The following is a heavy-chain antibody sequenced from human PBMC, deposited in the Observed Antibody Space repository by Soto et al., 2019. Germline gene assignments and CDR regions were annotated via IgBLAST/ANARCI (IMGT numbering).Heavy chain of an antibody. CDR2: IYHSGYT. V-gene: IGHV4-30-2*01. D-gene: IGHD3-10*01. J-gene: IGHJ5*02. CDR1: GGSISSGGYS. CDR3: ARDQLGGNWFDP. Sequence: QLQLQESGSGLVKPSQTLSLTCTVSGGSISSGGYSWNWIRQAPGKGLEWIGYIYHSGYTLYNPSLKGRVTITHDKSKNPFSQNLTSVPAADTAVYYCARDQLGGNWFDPWGQGTLVTVSS.